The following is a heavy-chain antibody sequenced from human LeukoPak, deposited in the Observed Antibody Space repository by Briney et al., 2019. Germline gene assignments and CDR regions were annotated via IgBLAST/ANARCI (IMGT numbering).Heavy chain of an antibody. V-gene: IGHV4-39*01. CDR1: GGSITSSSYY. CDR2: IYYSGST. J-gene: IGHJ6*03. Sequence: SETLSLTCTVSGGSITSSSYYWGWIRQPPGKGLEWIGSIYYSGSTYYNPSLKSRVTISVDTPKNQFSLKLSSVTAADTAVYYCARLPDYCYYYMDVWGKGTTVTVSS. CDR3: ARLPDYCYYYMDV.